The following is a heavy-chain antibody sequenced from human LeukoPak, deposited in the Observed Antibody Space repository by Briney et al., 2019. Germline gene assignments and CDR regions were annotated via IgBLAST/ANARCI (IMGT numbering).Heavy chain of an antibody. D-gene: IGHD1-26*01. Sequence: GGSLRLSCAASGFTFSSYVMHWVRQAPGKGLEWVAVISYDGSNKNYADSVKGRFTISRDNSKNTLYLQMNSLRTEDTAIYYCARKGGYSGSSDYFDYWGLGTLVTVSS. CDR3: ARKGGYSGSSDYFDY. CDR2: ISYDGSNK. V-gene: IGHV3-30-3*01. CDR1: GFTFSSYV. J-gene: IGHJ4*02.